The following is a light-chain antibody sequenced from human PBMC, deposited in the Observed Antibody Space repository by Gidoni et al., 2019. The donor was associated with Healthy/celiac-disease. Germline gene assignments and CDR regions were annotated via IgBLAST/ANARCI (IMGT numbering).Light chain of an antibody. CDR2: GAS. V-gene: IGKV3-15*01. CDR1: QSVSSN. J-gene: IGKJ1*01. CDR3: QQYNNWPPWT. Sequence: EIVITQSPATLSVSPGDRATLSCRASQSVSSNLAWYQQKPGQAPRLLIYGASTRATGIPARLSGSGSGTEFTLTISSLQSEDFAVYYCQQYNNWPPWTFGQGTKVEIK.